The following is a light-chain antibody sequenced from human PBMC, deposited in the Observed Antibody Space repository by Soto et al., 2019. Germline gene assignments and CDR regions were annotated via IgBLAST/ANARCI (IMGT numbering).Light chain of an antibody. CDR1: SSDVGSYNL. Sequence: QSALTQPASVSGSPGQSITISCTGTSSDVGSYNLVSWYQQHPGKAPKLMIYEVSKRPSGVSNRLSGYKSGNTASLTISGLQAEDEGDYYCCSYAGSSTWVFGGGTKLTVL. CDR2: EVS. V-gene: IGLV2-23*02. CDR3: CSYAGSSTWV. J-gene: IGLJ3*02.